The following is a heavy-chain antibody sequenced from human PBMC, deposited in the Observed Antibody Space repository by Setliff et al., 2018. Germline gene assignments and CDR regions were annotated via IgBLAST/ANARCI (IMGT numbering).Heavy chain of an antibody. CDR3: ARDQDFWSDYGAMGY. D-gene: IGHD3-3*01. V-gene: IGHV4-34*01. CDR2: INHSGST. J-gene: IGHJ4*02. Sequence: KPSETLSLTCAVYGGSFSGYYWSWIRQPPGKGLEWIGEINHSGSTNYNPSLKSRVTISVDTSKNQFSLKLSSVTAADTAVYYCARDQDFWSDYGAMGYWGQGTLVTVSS. CDR1: GGSFSGYY.